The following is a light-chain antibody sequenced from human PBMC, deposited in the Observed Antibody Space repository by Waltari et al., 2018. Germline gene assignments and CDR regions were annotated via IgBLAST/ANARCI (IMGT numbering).Light chain of an antibody. CDR3: QQFNSYPGYT. CDR2: DAS. V-gene: IGKV1-13*02. CDR1: QGISSA. J-gene: IGKJ2*01. Sequence: AIQLTQSPSSLSASVGDRVTIPCRASQGISSALAWYQQKPGKAPKLLIYDASSLESGVPSRFSGSGSGTDFTLTISSLQPEDFATYYCQQFNSYPGYTFGQGTKLEIK.